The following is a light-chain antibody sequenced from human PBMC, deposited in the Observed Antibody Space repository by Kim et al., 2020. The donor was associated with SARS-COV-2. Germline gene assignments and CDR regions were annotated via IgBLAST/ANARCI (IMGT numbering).Light chain of an antibody. CDR3: QQFNSYPLT. V-gene: IGKV1-9*01. J-gene: IGKJ4*01. Sequence: ASVEDRFTITCRASQGISSDLAWYQQEPGKAPRLLIYAASTLQIGVPSRFSGSGSGTDFTLTISSLQPEDFATYHCQQFNSYPLTFGGGTKVDIK. CDR2: AAS. CDR1: QGISSD.